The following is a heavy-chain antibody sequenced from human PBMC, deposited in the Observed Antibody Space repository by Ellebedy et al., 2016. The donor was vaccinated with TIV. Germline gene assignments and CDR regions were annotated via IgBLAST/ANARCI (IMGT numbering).Heavy chain of an antibody. CDR1: GFTFSSFG. CDR2: IDSSSTYI. J-gene: IGHJ4*02. CDR3: VRDRYDSDLDY. Sequence: GESLKISCAASGFTFSSFGMNWVRQASGKGLEWVSSIDSSSTYIYYADSVKGRFTISRDNAKNSLYLHMNSLRAEDTAVYYCVRDRYDSDLDYWGQGTLVTVSS. D-gene: IGHD3-22*01. V-gene: IGHV3-21*04.